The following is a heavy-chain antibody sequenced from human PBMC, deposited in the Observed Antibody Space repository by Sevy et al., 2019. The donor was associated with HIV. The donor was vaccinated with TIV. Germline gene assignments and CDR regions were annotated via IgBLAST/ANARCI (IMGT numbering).Heavy chain of an antibody. CDR2: FSPSGDNT. J-gene: IGHJ4*02. V-gene: IGHV3-23*01. D-gene: IGHD3-22*01. CDR1: GFTFSSYA. CDR3: VKGGRYYDNGGYSPFDY. Sequence: GGSLRLSCAASGFTFSSYAMSWVRQAPGKGLEWVSTFSPSGDNTYYVDSVKGRFTISRDKSKNTLYLQMNRLRAEDTAVYFCVKGGRYYDNGGYSPFDYWGQGTLVTVSS.